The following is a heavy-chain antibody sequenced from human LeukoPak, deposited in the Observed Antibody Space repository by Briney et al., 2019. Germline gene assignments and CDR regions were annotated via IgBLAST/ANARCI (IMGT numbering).Heavy chain of an antibody. CDR3: ALPVGGYSYGLFDY. CDR2: IRYDGSNK. Sequence: PGGSLRLSCAASGFTFSSYGMHWVRQAPGKGLEWVAFIRYDGSNKYYADSVKGRFTISRDNSKNTLYLQMNSLRAEDTAVYYCALPVGGYSYGLFDYWGQGTLVTVSS. V-gene: IGHV3-30*02. J-gene: IGHJ4*02. D-gene: IGHD5-18*01. CDR1: GFTFSSYG.